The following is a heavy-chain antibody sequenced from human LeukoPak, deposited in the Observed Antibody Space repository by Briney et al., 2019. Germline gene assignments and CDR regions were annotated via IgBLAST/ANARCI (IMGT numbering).Heavy chain of an antibody. D-gene: IGHD6-19*01. CDR3: ARAVAGSAGEYYFDY. CDR1: GFTFSSYN. J-gene: IGHJ4*02. Sequence: PGGSLRLSCAASGFTFSSYNMNWVRQAPGKGLEWVSSITSSSSYIYYADSLKVRFTISRDNAANSLFLQMNSLRAEDTALYYCARAVAGSAGEYYFDYWGQGTLVTVSS. V-gene: IGHV3-21*01. CDR2: ITSSSSYI.